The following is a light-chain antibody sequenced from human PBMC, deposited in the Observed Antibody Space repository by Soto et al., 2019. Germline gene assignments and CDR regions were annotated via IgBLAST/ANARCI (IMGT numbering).Light chain of an antibody. Sequence: EIVLTQSPATLSLSPGERATLSCRASQSVSIYLAWYQQKPGQAPRLLIYEASNRATGIPARFSGSGSGTDFTLTISSLEPEDFAVYYCQQRVDWLTFGGGTKVEI. CDR1: QSVSIY. J-gene: IGKJ4*01. V-gene: IGKV3-11*01. CDR2: EAS. CDR3: QQRVDWLT.